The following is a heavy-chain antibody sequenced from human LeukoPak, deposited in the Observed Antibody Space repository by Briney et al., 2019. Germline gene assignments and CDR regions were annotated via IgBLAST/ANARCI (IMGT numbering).Heavy chain of an antibody. J-gene: IGHJ4*02. CDR1: GFTFSSYG. V-gene: IGHV3-23*01. CDR3: AKERGWFGESSGYGY. D-gene: IGHD3-10*01. CDR2: ISDSGGST. Sequence: GGSVRLSCAASGFTFSSYGMSWVRQAPGKGLKWVSAISDSGGSTYYADSVKGRFTISRDNSKNTLYLQMNSLRAEDTAVYYCAKERGWFGESSGYGYWGQGTLVTVSS.